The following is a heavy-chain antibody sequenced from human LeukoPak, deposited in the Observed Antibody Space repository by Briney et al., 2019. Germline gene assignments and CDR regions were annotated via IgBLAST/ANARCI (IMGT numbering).Heavy chain of an antibody. CDR1: GYTFTSYD. CDR3: ARASFRLTVGSGDYYFDY. J-gene: IGHJ4*02. Sequence: GASVKVSCKASGYTFTSYDINWVRQATGQGLEWMGWMNPNSGNTGYAQKFQGRVTITRNTSISIAYMELSSLRSEDTAVYYCARASFRLTVGSGDYYFDYWGQGTLVTVSS. D-gene: IGHD4-23*01. CDR2: MNPNSGNT. V-gene: IGHV1-8*03.